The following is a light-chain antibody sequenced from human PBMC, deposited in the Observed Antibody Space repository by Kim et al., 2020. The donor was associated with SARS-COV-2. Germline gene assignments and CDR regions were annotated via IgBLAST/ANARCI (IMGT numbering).Light chain of an antibody. CDR1: NIGSKS. CDR3: QVWDSSSDPWV. Sequence: SYELTQPPSVSVAPGKTARITCGGNNIGSKSVHWFQQKPGQAPVLVIYYDSDRPSGIPERFSGSNSGNTATLTTSRVEAGDEADYYCQVWDSSSDPWVFGGGTQLTVL. J-gene: IGLJ3*02. CDR2: YDS. V-gene: IGLV3-21*04.